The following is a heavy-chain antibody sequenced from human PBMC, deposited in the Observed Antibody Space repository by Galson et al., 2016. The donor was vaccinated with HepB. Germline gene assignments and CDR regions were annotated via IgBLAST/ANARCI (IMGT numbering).Heavy chain of an antibody. CDR2: ISYDGSDR. V-gene: IGHV3-30*04. J-gene: IGHJ4*02. D-gene: IGHD6-6*01. CDR1: GFTFSNYA. Sequence: SLRLSCAASGFTFSNYAMHWVRQAPGKGLEWMTVISYDGSDRYSADSVMGRFTISRDNSNNMLYLQMNSLRTDDTAVYYCARAKWGSSLWHYFYFWGQGTLVTVSS. CDR3: ARAKWGSSLWHYFYF.